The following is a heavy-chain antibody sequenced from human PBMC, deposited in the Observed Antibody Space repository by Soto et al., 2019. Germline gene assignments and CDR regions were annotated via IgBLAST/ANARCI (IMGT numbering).Heavy chain of an antibody. Sequence: QVQLVQSGAEVRKPGASVKASCNVTGYTFSGHYLHWVRQAPGQGLEWMGWINPKSGGTNYAQKFQDRVTMTADTSVSAASMELTSLRYDDTAVFYCARGLYSSPAYFFDSWGQGTLVTVSS. CDR3: ARGLYSSPAYFFDS. CDR1: GYTFSGHY. V-gene: IGHV1-2*02. CDR2: INPKSGGT. D-gene: IGHD6-13*01. J-gene: IGHJ4*02.